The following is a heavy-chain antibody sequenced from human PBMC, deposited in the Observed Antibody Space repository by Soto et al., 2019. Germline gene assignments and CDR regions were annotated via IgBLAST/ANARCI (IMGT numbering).Heavy chain of an antibody. J-gene: IGHJ3*02. V-gene: IGHV4-59*01. Sequence: QVQLQESGPGLVKPSETLSLTCTVSGGSISSYYWSWIRQPPGKGLEWIGYIYYSGSTNYNPSLKSRVTIAVDTSKNQFSLQLISVTAADTAVYYWARVWGGAFDIWGQGTMVTVSS. CDR1: GGSISSYY. CDR3: ARVWGGAFDI. CDR2: IYYSGST. D-gene: IGHD3-10*01.